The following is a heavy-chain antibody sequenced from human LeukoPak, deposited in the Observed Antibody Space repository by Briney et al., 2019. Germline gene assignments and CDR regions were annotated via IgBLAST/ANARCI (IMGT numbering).Heavy chain of an antibody. CDR2: IYYSGST. Sequence: PSETLSLTCTVSDGSFSSYYWGWIRQPPGKGLEWIGYIYYSGSTNYNPSLKSRATISVDTSKNQFSLRPSSVTPADPACYYFAXVPXXVTAGRYYYCYMDVWGKGTTVTVSS. CDR3: AXVPXXVTAGRYYYCYMDV. V-gene: IGHV4-59*01. D-gene: IGHD3-16*01. CDR1: DGSFSSYY. J-gene: IGHJ6*03.